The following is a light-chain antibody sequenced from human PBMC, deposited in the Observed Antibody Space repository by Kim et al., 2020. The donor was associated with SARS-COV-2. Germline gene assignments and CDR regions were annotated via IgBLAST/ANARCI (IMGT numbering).Light chain of an antibody. CDR2: GKN. Sequence: LGQTVRITCQRDSHSSSYAIWYPQKPGQAPVLVIYGKNNRPSGIPDRFSGSSSGNTASLTITGAQAEDEADYYCNSRDSSGNHLYVFGTGTKVTVL. J-gene: IGLJ1*01. CDR1: SHSSSY. V-gene: IGLV3-19*01. CDR3: NSRDSSGNHLYV.